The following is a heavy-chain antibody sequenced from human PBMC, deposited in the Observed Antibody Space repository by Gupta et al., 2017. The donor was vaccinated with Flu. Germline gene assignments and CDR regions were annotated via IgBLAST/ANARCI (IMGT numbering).Heavy chain of an antibody. D-gene: IGHD1-1*01. CDR3: ARSLQLPLPYFDY. CDR2: IIPIFVTT. V-gene: IGHV1-69*01. CDR1: GYTFSGYA. J-gene: IGHJ4*02. Sequence: QVQLVQSGAEVKKPGSSVKVSCKSSGYTFSGYAINWVRQAPGQGLEWMGGIIPIFVTTNYAQRFQGRVMITADEPTSTVSMELSSLRSDDTAMYFCARSLQLPLPYFDYWGQGTLVTVSS.